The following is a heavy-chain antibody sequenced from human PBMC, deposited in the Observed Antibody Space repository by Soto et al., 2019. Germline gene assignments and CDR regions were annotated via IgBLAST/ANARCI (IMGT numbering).Heavy chain of an antibody. J-gene: IGHJ3*01. D-gene: IGHD3-3*01. CDR3: AKTSSTMTDDASDV. CDR2: IWYDGGNK. V-gene: IGHV3-33*06. Sequence: QVQLVESGGGVVQPGGSLRLSCAASGFTFGSYGMHWVRQAPGKGLEWVALIWYDGGNKYYADSVKGRFTISRDNSKNTLFLQMNGLRAADTAMYYCAKTSSTMTDDASDVWGQGTMVTVSS. CDR1: GFTFGSYG.